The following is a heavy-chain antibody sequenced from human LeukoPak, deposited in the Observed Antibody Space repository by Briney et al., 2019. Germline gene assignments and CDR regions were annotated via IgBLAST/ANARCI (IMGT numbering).Heavy chain of an antibody. CDR1: GFTFSGSA. V-gene: IGHV3-73*01. CDR2: IRSTANGYAT. J-gene: IGHJ4*02. D-gene: IGHD3-10*01. CDR3: TGNFYGSGSYADFDY. Sequence: GGSLRLSCAASGFTFSGSALHWVRQASGKGPEWVGRIRSTANGYATAYAASVKGRFTNSRDDSKNTAYLQMDSLKTEDTAVYYCTGNFYGSGSYADFDYWGQGTLVTVSS.